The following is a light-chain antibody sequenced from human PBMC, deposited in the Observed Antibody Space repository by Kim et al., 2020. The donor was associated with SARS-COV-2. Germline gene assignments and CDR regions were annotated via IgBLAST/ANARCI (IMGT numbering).Light chain of an antibody. J-gene: IGKJ1*01. CDR3: MQGTHWWT. V-gene: IGKV2-30*01. Sequence: DVVMTQSPLSLPVTLGQPASISCRSSQSLVYRDGITYLNWFHQRPGQSPRRLIYRVSNRDSGVPDRFSGSGSGTDFTLKISRVEAEDVGVYYCMQGTHWWTFGQGTKVEIK. CDR2: RVS. CDR1: QSLVYRDGITY.